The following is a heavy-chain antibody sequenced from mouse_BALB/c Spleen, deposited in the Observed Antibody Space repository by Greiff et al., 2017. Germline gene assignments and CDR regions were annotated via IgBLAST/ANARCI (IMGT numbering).Heavy chain of an antibody. CDR1: GFTFSDYY. CDR2: ISDGGSYT. CDR3: AREGTYYGGFAY. D-gene: IGHD2-10*01. J-gene: IGHJ3*01. Sequence: EVQRVESGGGLVKPGGSLKLSCAASGFTFSDYYMYWVRQTPEKRLEWVATISDGGSYTYYPDSVKGRFTISRDNAKNNLYLQMSSLKSEDTAMYYCAREGTYYGGFAYWGQGTLVTVSA. V-gene: IGHV5-4*02.